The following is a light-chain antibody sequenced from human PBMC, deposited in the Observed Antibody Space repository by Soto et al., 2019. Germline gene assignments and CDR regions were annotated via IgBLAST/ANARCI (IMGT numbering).Light chain of an antibody. CDR1: SSNIGAGYD. Sequence: QAVVTQPPSVSGAPGQRVTISCTGSSSNIGAGYDVHWYQQLPGTAPKLLIYGNSNRPSGVPDRFSGSKSGTSASLAITGLQAEDEADYYCQSMGLFGGGTKVTVL. V-gene: IGLV1-40*01. J-gene: IGLJ2*01. CDR2: GNS. CDR3: QSMGL.